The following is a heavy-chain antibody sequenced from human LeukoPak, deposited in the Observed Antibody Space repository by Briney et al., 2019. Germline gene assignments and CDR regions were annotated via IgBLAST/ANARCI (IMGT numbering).Heavy chain of an antibody. CDR1: GFTFSSYS. Sequence: GGSLRLSCAASGFTFSSYSMNWVRQAPGKGLEWVSSISSSSSYIYYADSVKGRFTISRDNAKNSLYLQMNSLRAEDTAVYYCARVLGIAAAGSFDYWGQGILVTVSS. CDR2: ISSSSSYI. D-gene: IGHD6-13*01. CDR3: ARVLGIAAAGSFDY. V-gene: IGHV3-21*01. J-gene: IGHJ4*02.